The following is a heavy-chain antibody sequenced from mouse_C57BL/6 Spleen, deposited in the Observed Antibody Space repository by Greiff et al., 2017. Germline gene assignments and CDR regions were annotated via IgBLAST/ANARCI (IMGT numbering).Heavy chain of an antibody. CDR2: IYPSNSET. D-gene: IGHD2-4*01. CDR3: ARNYDYGWFAY. Sequence: QVQLQQPGAELVRPGSSVKLSCKASGYTFTSYWMDWVKQRPGHGLEWIGNIYPSNSETNYNEKFKDKATLTVDNSSTTAYMQLISLTSYDSAVYYCARNYDYGWFAYWGQGTLVTVSA. J-gene: IGHJ3*01. CDR1: GYTFTSYW. V-gene: IGHV1-61*01.